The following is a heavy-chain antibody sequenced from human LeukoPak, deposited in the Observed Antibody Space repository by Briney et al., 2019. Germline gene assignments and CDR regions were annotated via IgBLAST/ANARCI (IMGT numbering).Heavy chain of an antibody. D-gene: IGHD2/OR15-2a*01. CDR3: ARVSRGLSAFDI. Sequence: ASVKVSCKASGYTFTGHYMHWVRQAPGQGLEWMGWINPNSGGTNYAQKFQGRVTMARDTSISTAYMELSRLRSDDTAVYYCARVSRGLSAFDIWGQGTMVTVSS. V-gene: IGHV1-2*02. CDR2: INPNSGGT. J-gene: IGHJ3*02. CDR1: GYTFTGHY.